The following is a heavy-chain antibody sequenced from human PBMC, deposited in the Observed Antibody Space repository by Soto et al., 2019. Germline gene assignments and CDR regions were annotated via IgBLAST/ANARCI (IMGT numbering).Heavy chain of an antibody. CDR3: ARADVTGLLWFGELLPSPIYYYYYMDV. Sequence: ASVKVSCKASGYTFTSYGISWVRQAPGRGLEWMGWISAYNGNTNYAQKLQGRVTMTTDTSTSTAYMELRSLRSDDTAVYYCARADVTGLLWFGELLPSPIYYYYYMDVWGKGTPVTVSS. D-gene: IGHD3-10*01. CDR2: ISAYNGNT. J-gene: IGHJ6*03. V-gene: IGHV1-18*01. CDR1: GYTFTSYG.